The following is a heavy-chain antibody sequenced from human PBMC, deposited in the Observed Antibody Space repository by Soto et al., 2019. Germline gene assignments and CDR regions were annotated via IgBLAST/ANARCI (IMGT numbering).Heavy chain of an antibody. D-gene: IGHD2-15*01. CDR2: MNPNSGNT. CDR1: GYTFTSYD. V-gene: IGHV1-8*01. CDR3: ARDGYCSGGSCPHYYYYGMDV. J-gene: IGHJ6*02. Sequence: QVQLVQSGAEVKKPGASVKVSCKASGYTFTSYDINWVRQATGQGLEWMGWMNPNSGNTGYAQKFQGRVTMTRNTSISTAYMGLSSLRSEDTAVYYCARDGYCSGGSCPHYYYYGMDVWGQGTTVTVSS.